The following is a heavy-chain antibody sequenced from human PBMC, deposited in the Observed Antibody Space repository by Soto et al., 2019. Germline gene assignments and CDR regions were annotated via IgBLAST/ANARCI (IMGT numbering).Heavy chain of an antibody. V-gene: IGHV1-69*01. J-gene: IGHJ5*02. CDR3: ARDRGGYSYGYLGWFDP. Sequence: QVQLVQSGAEVKKPGSSVKVSCKASGGTFSSYAISWVRQAPGQGLEWMGGIIPIFGTANYAQKFQGRVRITADESTSTAYMELSSLRSEDTAVYYCARDRGGYSYGYLGWFDPWGQGTLVTVSS. CDR2: IIPIFGTA. D-gene: IGHD5-18*01. CDR1: GGTFSSYA.